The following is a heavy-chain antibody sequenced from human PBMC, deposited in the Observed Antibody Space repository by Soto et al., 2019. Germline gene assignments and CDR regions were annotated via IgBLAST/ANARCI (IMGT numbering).Heavy chain of an antibody. Sequence: GGSLRLSCAAAGFDFEDYAMHWVRQVPGKGLEWVSLTNSDGTDSYYVDSVKGRFTISRDNAKTTLYLQMDRLRPEDTALYFCAKSLYYYDSSPLDHWGQGTLVTV. J-gene: IGHJ4*02. CDR2: TNSDGTDS. V-gene: IGHV3-43D*04. CDR1: GFDFEDYA. CDR3: AKSLYYYDSSPLDH. D-gene: IGHD3-22*01.